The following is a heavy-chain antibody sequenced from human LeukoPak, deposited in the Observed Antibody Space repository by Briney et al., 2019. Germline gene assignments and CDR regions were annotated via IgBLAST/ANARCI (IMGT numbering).Heavy chain of an antibody. CDR2: INAGNGNT. D-gene: IGHD3-3*01. V-gene: IGHV1-3*01. CDR1: GYTFTSYA. J-gene: IGHJ4*02. Sequence: ASVKVSCKASGYTFTSYAMHWVRQAPGQRLEWMGWINAGNGNTKYSQKFQGRVTITRDTSASTAYMELSSLRSEDTAVYYCAREGSITIFGVVMSVGFDYWGQGTLVTVSS. CDR3: AREGSITIFGVVMSVGFDY.